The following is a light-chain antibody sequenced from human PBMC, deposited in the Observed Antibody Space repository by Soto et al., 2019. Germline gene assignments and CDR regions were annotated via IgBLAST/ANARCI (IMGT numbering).Light chain of an antibody. J-gene: IGLJ1*01. CDR1: SSDVGSYDY. CDR3: SSYTSSSTYV. Sequence: ALIQPPSVSGSPGQSVTISCTGTSSDVGSYDYVSWYQQHPGTVPKPMIYNVNTQPSGVPDRFSGSKSGNTASLTISGLQAEDEADYYCSSYTSSSTYVFGTGTKVTVL. CDR2: NVN. V-gene: IGLV2-18*02.